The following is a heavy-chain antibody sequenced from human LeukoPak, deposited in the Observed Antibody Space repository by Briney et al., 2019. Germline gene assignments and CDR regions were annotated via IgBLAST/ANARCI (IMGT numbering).Heavy chain of an antibody. CDR1: GFTFSSYG. Sequence: GGTLRLSCAASGFTFSSYGMSWVRQAPGKGLEWVSGISGSGTNTYYADSVKGRFTISRDNSKNTLYMQMNSLRAEDTAVYYCAKGDKPVIAMVKFDYWGQGTLVTVSS. V-gene: IGHV3-23*01. CDR3: AKGDKPVIAMVKFDY. J-gene: IGHJ4*02. CDR2: ISGSGTNT. D-gene: IGHD5-18*01.